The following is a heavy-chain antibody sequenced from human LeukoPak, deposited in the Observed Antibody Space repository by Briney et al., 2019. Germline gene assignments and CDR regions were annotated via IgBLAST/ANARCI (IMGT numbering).Heavy chain of an antibody. CDR3: ATHYYDSSGYYYAFDY. D-gene: IGHD3-22*01. V-gene: IGHV3-23*01. J-gene: IGHJ4*02. CDR1: GFTFSSYA. CDR2: MSGSGGST. Sequence: GGSLRLSCAASGFTFSSYAMSWVRQAPGKGLEWVSAMSGSGGSTYYADSVKGRFTISRDNSKNTLYLQMNSLRAEDTAVYYCATHYYDSSGYYYAFDYWGQGTLVTVSS.